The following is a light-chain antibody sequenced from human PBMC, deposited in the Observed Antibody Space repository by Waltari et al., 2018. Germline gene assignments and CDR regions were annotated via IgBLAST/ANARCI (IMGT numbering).Light chain of an antibody. Sequence: YELTQPLSVSVAPGQAARTTCDREATGRKKVHSYQQKPGRAPALVVYDDGGRPSGIPERFSGSNSGNTAALTISRVDAGDEAEYYCQVWDSGSNHYVFGTVTKVTVL. CDR3: QVWDSGSNHYV. CDR2: DDG. V-gene: IGLV3-21*02. CDR1: ATGRKK. J-gene: IGLJ1*01.